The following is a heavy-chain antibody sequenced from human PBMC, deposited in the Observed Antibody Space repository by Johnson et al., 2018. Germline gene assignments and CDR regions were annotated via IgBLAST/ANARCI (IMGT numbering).Heavy chain of an antibody. Sequence: VQLVESGGGLVQPGGSLRLSCEASGFTFNYYPMSWVRQAPGKGLEWVSAISASGGSTYYADSVKGRFPISSDNSKNMLYLQSNSLRVEDTAVFYCPRPHRDLWRGYYYWGQGTLVTVSS. CDR3: PRPHRDLWRGYYY. CDR1: GFTFNYYP. CDR2: ISASGGST. D-gene: IGHD3-3*01. J-gene: IGHJ4*02. V-gene: IGHV3-23*04.